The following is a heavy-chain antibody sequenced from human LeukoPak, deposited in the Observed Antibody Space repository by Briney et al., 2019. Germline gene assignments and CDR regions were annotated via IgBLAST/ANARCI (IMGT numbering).Heavy chain of an antibody. D-gene: IGHD2/OR15-2a*01. J-gene: IGHJ4*02. V-gene: IGHV4-61*01. CDR3: ARDYHQEFFDY. CDR2: ISNTGST. CDR1: GGSVSSGSHY. Sequence: SETLSLTCTVSGGSVSSGSHYWSWIRQPPGKGLEWIGYISNTGSTNYNPSLKSRVTISVDTSKNQFSLKLSSVTAADTAVYYCARDYHQEFFDYWGQGTLVTVSS.